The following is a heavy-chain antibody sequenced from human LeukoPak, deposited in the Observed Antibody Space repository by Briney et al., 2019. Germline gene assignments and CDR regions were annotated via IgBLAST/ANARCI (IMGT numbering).Heavy chain of an antibody. CDR3: ASRIATAGSVDY. CDR1: GFTFSSYA. Sequence: QPGGSLRLSCAASGFTFSSYAMSWVRQAPGRGLEWVSVIYSSGSTYYADSVKGRFTISRDNSKNTLHLQMNSLRAEDTAVYYCASRIATAGSVDYWGQGTLVTVSS. D-gene: IGHD6-13*01. V-gene: IGHV3-53*01. J-gene: IGHJ4*02. CDR2: IYSSGST.